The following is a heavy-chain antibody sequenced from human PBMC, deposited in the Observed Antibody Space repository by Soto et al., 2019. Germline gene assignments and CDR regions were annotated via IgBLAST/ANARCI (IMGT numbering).Heavy chain of an antibody. CDR1: GFTFSSYS. Sequence: PGGSLRLSCAASGFTFSSYSMHWVRQAPGKGLEWVAVISYDGSNKYYADSVKGRFTISRDNSKNTLYLQMNSLRAEDTAVYYCARVYYDFWSGSPTEMDVWGQGTTVTVSS. V-gene: IGHV3-30-3*01. CDR2: ISYDGSNK. J-gene: IGHJ6*02. D-gene: IGHD3-3*01. CDR3: ARVYYDFWSGSPTEMDV.